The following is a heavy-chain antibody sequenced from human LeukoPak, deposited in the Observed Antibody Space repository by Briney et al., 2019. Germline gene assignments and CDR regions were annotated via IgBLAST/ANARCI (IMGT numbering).Heavy chain of an antibody. V-gene: IGHV1-46*01. CDR1: GYTFTSNY. J-gene: IGHJ3*02. Sequence: ASVKVSCKAFGYTFTSNYMHWVRQAPGQGPEWMGVISPSGGSTTYAQKFQGRVTLTRDMSTSTDYLELSSLRSEDTAVYYCARCEASSGWYGAFDIWGQGTMVTVSS. D-gene: IGHD6-19*01. CDR3: ARCEASSGWYGAFDI. CDR2: ISPSGGST.